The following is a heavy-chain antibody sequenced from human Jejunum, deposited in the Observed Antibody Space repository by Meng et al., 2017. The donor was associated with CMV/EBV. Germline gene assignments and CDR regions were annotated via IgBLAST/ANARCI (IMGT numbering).Heavy chain of an antibody. J-gene: IGHJ4*02. D-gene: IGHD3-10*02. CDR1: YP. CDR2: ISYDGSNK. CDR3: ARDIYYYVIDESDDSYYNTGSDY. Sequence: YPRHWVRQAPGKGLEWVAVISYDGSNKYYADSVKGRFTISRDNSNNMLHLQMNSLRADDTAVYYCARDIYYYVIDESDDSYYNTGSDYWGQGTLVTVSS. V-gene: IGHV3-30-3*01.